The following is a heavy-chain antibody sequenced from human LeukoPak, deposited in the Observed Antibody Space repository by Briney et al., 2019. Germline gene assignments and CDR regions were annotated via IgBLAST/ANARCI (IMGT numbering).Heavy chain of an antibody. CDR3: ARGGYCSSTSCYKGNYYYYMDV. V-gene: IGHV4-30-4*08. CDR2: IYYSGST. J-gene: IGHJ6*03. CDR1: GGSISSGDYY. Sequence: NPSQTLSLTCTVSGGSISSGDYYWSWIRQPPGKGLEWIGYIYYSGSTYYTPSLKSRVTISVDTSKNQFSLKLSSVTAADTAVYYCARGGYCSSTSCYKGNYYYYMDVWGKGTTVTVSS. D-gene: IGHD2-2*02.